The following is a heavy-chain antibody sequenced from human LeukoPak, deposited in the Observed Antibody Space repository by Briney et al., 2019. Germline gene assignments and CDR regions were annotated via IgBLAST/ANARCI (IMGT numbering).Heavy chain of an antibody. CDR2: INPNSGGT. J-gene: IGHJ4*02. Sequence: ASVKVSCKASGYTFTGYYMHWVRQAPGQGLEWMGWINPNSGGTNYAQKFQGRVTVTRDTSISTAYMELSRLRSDDTAVYYCARDPVAISNFDYWGQGTLVTVSS. V-gene: IGHV1-2*02. CDR3: ARDPVAISNFDY. CDR1: GYTFTGYY. D-gene: IGHD5-12*01.